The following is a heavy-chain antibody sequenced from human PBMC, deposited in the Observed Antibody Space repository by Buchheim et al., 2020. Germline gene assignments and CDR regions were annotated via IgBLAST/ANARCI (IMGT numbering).Heavy chain of an antibody. CDR1: GGSFSGYY. V-gene: IGHV4-34*01. CDR2: INHSGST. J-gene: IGHJ4*02. Sequence: QVQLQQWGAGLLKPSETLSLTCAVYGGSFSGYYWSWIRQPPGKGLEWIGEINHSGSTNYNPSLKSRVTISVDTSKNQFSLKLSSVTAADTAVYYCARGCTRQWLRGCFDYWGQGTL. D-gene: IGHD6-19*01. CDR3: ARGCTRQWLRGCFDY.